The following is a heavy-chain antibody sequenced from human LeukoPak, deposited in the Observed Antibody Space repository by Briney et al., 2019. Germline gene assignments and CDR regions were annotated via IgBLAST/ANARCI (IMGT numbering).Heavy chain of an antibody. CDR1: GFTFRNHG. CDR2: IWYDGGNK. CDR3: VRDRGALQYFDY. V-gene: IGHV3-33*01. D-gene: IGHD5-24*01. J-gene: IGHJ4*02. Sequence: PGGSPRLSCAASGFTFRNHGMHWVRQAPGKGLEWVAIIWYDGGNKYYADSVNGRFTISRDNSKNTLFLQMNSLRAEDTAVYYCVRDRGALQYFDYWGQGTLVTVSS.